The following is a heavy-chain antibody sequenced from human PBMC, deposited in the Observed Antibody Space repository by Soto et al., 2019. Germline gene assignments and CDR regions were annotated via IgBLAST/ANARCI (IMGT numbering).Heavy chain of an antibody. V-gene: IGHV4-31*03. CDR1: GGSISDGYY. CDR3: ARRDRSGYSYWLDT. D-gene: IGHD3-22*01. CDR2: ISYSGST. J-gene: IGHJ5*02. Sequence: KTSETLSLTCTVSGGSISDGYYWSWIRQHPGKGLEWIGSISYSGSTSYNPSLKSRLTISVDRSKSQFSLNLSSVTAADTAVYYCARRDRSGYSYWLDTWGQGTLVTVS.